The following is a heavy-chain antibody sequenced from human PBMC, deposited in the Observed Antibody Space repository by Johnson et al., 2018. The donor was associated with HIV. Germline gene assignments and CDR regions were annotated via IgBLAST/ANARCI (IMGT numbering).Heavy chain of an antibody. D-gene: IGHD1-26*01. CDR3: ASPSGGSYWAFDI. Sequence: QVQLVESGGGVVQPGRSLRLSCAASGFTFSSYAMHWVRQAPGKGLEWVAVISYAGSTKYYADSVKGRFTISRDNSKNTLYLQMNSLRAEDTAVYYCASPSGGSYWAFDIWGQGTMVTVSS. CDR1: GFTFSSYA. V-gene: IGHV3-30-3*01. CDR2: ISYAGSTK. J-gene: IGHJ3*02.